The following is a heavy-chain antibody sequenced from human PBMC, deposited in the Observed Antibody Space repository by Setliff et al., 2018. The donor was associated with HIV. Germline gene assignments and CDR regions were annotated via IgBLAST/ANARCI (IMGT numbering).Heavy chain of an antibody. V-gene: IGHV4-4*02. CDR1: GGSISSSNW. D-gene: IGHD1-26*01. Sequence: SETLSLTCAVSGGSISSSNWWSWVRQSLEKGLEWIGEVCQRGGINYNPFLWSRASISMDKPRNYFSLEMAPMTAADTAVYFCVRNHEWALGTWGQGLLVTVSS. CDR2: VCQRGGI. CDR3: VRNHEWALGT. J-gene: IGHJ5*02.